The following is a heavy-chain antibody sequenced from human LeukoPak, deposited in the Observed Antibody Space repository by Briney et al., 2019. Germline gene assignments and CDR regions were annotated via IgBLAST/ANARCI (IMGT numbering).Heavy chain of an antibody. Sequence: PGGSLRLSCATSGFSFSNHGMYWVRQAPGKGLEWVALISYDGSSKYYADSMKGRFTISRDNSKNTMYLQMNSLRAEDTAVYYCAREHTTVTSLLDYWGQGTLVTVSS. CDR3: AREHTTVTSLLDY. CDR2: ISYDGSSK. D-gene: IGHD4-17*01. J-gene: IGHJ4*02. V-gene: IGHV3-30*03. CDR1: GFSFSNHG.